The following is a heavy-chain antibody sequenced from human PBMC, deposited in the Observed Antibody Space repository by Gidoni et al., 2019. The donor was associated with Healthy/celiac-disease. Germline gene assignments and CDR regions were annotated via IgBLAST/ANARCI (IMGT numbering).Heavy chain of an antibody. J-gene: IGHJ4*02. CDR2: ISGSGGST. CDR1: GFTFSSYA. CDR3: AKDREGELWSRDYFDY. D-gene: IGHD5-18*01. V-gene: IGHV3-23*01. Sequence: EVQLLESGGGLVQPGGSLRLSCAASGFTFSSYAMSWVRQAPGKGREWVSAISGSGGSTYYADSVKGRFTISRDNSKNTLYLQMNSLRAEDTAVYYCAKDREGELWSRDYFDYWGQGTLVTVSS.